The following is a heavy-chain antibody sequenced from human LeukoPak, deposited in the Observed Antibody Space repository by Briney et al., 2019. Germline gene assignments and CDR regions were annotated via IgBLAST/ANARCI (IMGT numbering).Heavy chain of an antibody. CDR3: AGVSVAGYVDY. CDR2: ISSSGSTI. V-gene: IGHV3-48*03. J-gene: IGHJ4*02. D-gene: IGHD6-19*01. CDR1: GLTFSSYE. Sequence: PGGSLRLSCAASGLTFSSYEMNWVRQAPGKGLEWVSYISSSGSTIYYADSVKGRFTISRDNAKNSLYLQMNSLRAEDTAVYYCAGVSVAGYVDYWGQGTLVTVSS.